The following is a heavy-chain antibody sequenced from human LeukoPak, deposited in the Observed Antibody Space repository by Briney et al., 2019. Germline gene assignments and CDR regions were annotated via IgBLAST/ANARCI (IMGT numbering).Heavy chain of an antibody. Sequence: PSETLSLTCAVYGGSFSGYYWSWIRQPPGKGLEWIGEINHSGSTNYNPSLKSRVTISVDTSKNQFSLKLSSVTAADTAVYYCARRFLRNYYDSSGYYYGAYYYYGMDVWGQGTTVTVSS. D-gene: IGHD3-22*01. CDR1: GGSFSGYY. J-gene: IGHJ6*02. V-gene: IGHV4-34*01. CDR3: ARRFLRNYYDSSGYYYGAYYYYGMDV. CDR2: INHSGST.